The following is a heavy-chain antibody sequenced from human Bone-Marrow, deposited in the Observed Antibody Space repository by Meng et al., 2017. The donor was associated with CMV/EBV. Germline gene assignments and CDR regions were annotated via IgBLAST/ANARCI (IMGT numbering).Heavy chain of an antibody. CDR1: GYTLTSYT. J-gene: IGHJ2*01. CDR2: INAGNGNT. CDR3: ARGVSGYSSGWYSWYFDL. Sequence: QVQLVQSGAEVKKPGASVKVSCKSLGYTLTSYTIHWVRQAPGQSLEWMGWINAGNGNTIYSQEFQGRVTITRDTSATTAYMELSRLISEDTAVYYCARGVSGYSSGWYSWYFDLWGRGTLVTVSS. D-gene: IGHD6-19*01. V-gene: IGHV1-3*01.